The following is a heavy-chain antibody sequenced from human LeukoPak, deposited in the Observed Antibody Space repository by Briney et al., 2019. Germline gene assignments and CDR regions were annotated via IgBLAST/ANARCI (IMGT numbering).Heavy chain of an antibody. J-gene: IGHJ2*01. Sequence: PGGSLRLSCAAPGFTFSSYWMHWVRQVPGKGLVWVSFSDIDGSNPRYADSVKGRFTISRDNAKNTLYLQMNSLRAEDTAVYYCTRDRDGYFDLWGRGTLVTVSS. CDR3: TRDRDGYFDL. CDR1: GFTFSSYW. CDR2: SDIDGSNP. V-gene: IGHV3-74*01.